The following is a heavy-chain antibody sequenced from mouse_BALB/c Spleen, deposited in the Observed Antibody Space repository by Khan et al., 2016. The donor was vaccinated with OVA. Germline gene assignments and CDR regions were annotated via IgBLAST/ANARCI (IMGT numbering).Heavy chain of an antibody. J-gene: IGHJ3*01. CDR2: INTNTGEP. V-gene: IGHV9-3*02. D-gene: IGHD1-1*01. CDR3: ARGNYYGSNSWLAY. Sequence: QIQLVQSGPELKKPGETVKISCKASGYTFTNYGINWVKQAPGKGLKWMGWINTNTGEPTYAEEFKGRFAFSLETSARTAYLQLNNLKHEDAATYFCARGNYYGSNSWLAYWGQGTLVTVSA. CDR1: GYTFTNYG.